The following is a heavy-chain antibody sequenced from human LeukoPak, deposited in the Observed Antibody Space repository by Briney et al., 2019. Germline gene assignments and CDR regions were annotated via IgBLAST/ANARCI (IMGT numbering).Heavy chain of an antibody. D-gene: IGHD6-19*01. Sequence: ASVKVSCKASGYTFTNYGLTWVRQAPGQGLEWMGWINASNGNTNYAQNFKGRVTMTTDTSTGTAYMELRSLRSGDTGVYFCARESGSGQLDYWGQGTLVTVSS. J-gene: IGHJ4*02. CDR3: ARESGSGQLDY. CDR2: INASNGNT. V-gene: IGHV1-18*01. CDR1: GYTFTNYG.